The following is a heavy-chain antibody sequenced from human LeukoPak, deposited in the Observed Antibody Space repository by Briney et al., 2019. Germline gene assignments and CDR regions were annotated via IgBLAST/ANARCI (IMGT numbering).Heavy chain of an antibody. CDR3: ARRRSGRGILTGYRYYFDY. Sequence: SETLSLTCAVYGGSLSGYYWSWIRQPPGKGLEWIGEINHSGSTNYNPSLKSRVTISVDTSKNQFSLKLSSVTAADTAVYYCARRRSGRGILTGYRYYFDYWGQGTLVTVSS. CDR2: INHSGST. J-gene: IGHJ4*02. D-gene: IGHD3-9*01. V-gene: IGHV4-34*01. CDR1: GGSLSGYY.